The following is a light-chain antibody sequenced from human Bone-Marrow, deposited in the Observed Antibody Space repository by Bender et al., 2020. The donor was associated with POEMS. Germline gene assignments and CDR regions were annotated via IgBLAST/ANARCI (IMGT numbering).Light chain of an antibody. Sequence: QSALTQPASVSGSPGQSISISCTGTSDDVGTYTLVSWYQHFPGKAPKLIIYDVIQRPSGVPDRFSGSKSGNTASLTVSGLQSEDEADYYCSSYSGTDSLIFGGGTKLTVL. CDR2: DVI. CDR1: SDDVGTYTL. V-gene: IGLV2-14*02. J-gene: IGLJ2*01. CDR3: SSYSGTDSLI.